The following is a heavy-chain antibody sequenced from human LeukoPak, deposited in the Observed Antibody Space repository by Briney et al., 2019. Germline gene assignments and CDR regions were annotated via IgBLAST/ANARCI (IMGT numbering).Heavy chain of an antibody. V-gene: IGHV4-34*01. J-gene: IGHJ4*02. CDR3: ASGGWYRGY. CDR2: IHHRGST. D-gene: IGHD2-15*01. Sequence: SETLSLTCAVYGGSFSGYYWTWIRQTPGKGLEWIGEIHHRGSTNYNPSLESRVTISVDTSKNHFSLDLTSVTAADTAVYYCASGGWYRGYWGQGTLVTVSS. CDR1: GGSFSGYY.